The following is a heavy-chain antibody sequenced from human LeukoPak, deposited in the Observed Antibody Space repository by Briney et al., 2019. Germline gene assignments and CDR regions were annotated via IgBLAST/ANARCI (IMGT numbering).Heavy chain of an antibody. V-gene: IGHV3-7*01. CDR1: GFTFRNYW. Sequence: GGSLRLSCAASGFTFRNYWMTWVRQAPGKGLEWVANIKQDDSEKYYVDSVKGRFTISGDNAKNSLYLQMNSLRAEDTAVYYCARGYYYYDMDVWGQGTTVTVSS. J-gene: IGHJ6*02. CDR3: ARGYYYYDMDV. CDR2: IKQDDSEK.